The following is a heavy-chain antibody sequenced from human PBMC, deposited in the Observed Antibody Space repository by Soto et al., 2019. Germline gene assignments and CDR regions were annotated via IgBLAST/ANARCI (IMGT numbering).Heavy chain of an antibody. CDR1: GVTVSINY. D-gene: IGHD6-13*01. CDR2: IYSGGST. V-gene: IGHV3-66*01. J-gene: IGHJ4*02. CDR3: AREIATTGEYYFDY. Sequence: PGGSLRLSCAASGVTVSINYMSWVRQAPGKGLEWVSVIYSGGSTYYADSVKGRFTISRDNSKNTLYLQMNSLRAEDTAVYYCAREIATTGEYYFDYWGQGILVTSPQ.